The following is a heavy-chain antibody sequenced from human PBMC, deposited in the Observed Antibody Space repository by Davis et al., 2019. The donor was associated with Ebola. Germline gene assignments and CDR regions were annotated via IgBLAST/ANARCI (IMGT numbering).Heavy chain of an antibody. CDR3: TRYYYGSGLDY. D-gene: IGHD3-10*01. CDR1: GFTVSSNY. V-gene: IGHV3-33*08. CDR2: IWYDGSNK. Sequence: GESLKISCAASGFTVSSNYMSWVRQAPGKGLEWVAVIWYDGSNKYYADSVKGRFTISRDNSKNTLYLQMNSLKTEDTAVYYCTRYYYGSGLDYWGQGTLVTVSS. J-gene: IGHJ4*02.